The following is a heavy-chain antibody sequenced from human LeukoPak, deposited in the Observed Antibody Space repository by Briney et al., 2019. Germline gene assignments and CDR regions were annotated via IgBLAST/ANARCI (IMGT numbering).Heavy chain of an antibody. CDR2: ISYDGSNK. Sequence: GGSLRLSRATSGLTFSNYGIHWVRQAPGKGLEWVAVISYDGSNKYYGDSVKGRFTISRDNSKNALYLQMNSLRAEDTAVYYCAREGYSSGWYLDWGQGTLVTVSS. CDR3: AREGYSSGWYLD. J-gene: IGHJ4*02. D-gene: IGHD6-19*01. V-gene: IGHV3-30*04. CDR1: GLTFSNYG.